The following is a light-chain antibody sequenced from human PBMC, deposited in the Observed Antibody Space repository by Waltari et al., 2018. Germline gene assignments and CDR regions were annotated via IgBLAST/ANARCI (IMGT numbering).Light chain of an antibody. CDR3: QSGGHGTWV. J-gene: IGLJ3*02. Sequence: QLVLTQSPSASASLGASVKLTCTLSSGHSSNVVAWLQQQPGKGPRYLMKVNSDGSHGQGDEIPGRFSGTSSGAERYLTISNLQSEDEADYYCQSGGHGTWVFGGGTKLTVL. CDR2: VNSDGSH. CDR1: SGHSSNV. V-gene: IGLV4-69*01.